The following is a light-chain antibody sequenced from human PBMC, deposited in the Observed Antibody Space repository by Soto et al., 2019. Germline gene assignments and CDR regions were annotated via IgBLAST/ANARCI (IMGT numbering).Light chain of an antibody. Sequence: DIQMTQSPATLSASVGDRVTITCRASQSISSWLAWYQQKPGKAPKLLIYDASSLESGVPSRFSGSGAGTEFTLTSSSLSADDVATYCCQQYNSYPYTFGQGTKLEIK. J-gene: IGKJ2*01. V-gene: IGKV1-5*01. CDR1: QSISSW. CDR2: DAS. CDR3: QQYNSYPYT.